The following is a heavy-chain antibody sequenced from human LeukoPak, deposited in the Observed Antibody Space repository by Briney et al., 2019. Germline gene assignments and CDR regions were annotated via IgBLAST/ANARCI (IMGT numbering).Heavy chain of an antibody. CDR3: ATGWSGYYRWRLDY. D-gene: IGHD3-3*01. Sequence: GASVKVSCKASGYTFTSYGISWVRQAPGQGLEWMGWISAYNGNTNYAQKLQGRVTMTTDTSTSTAYMELRSLRSDDTAVYYCATGWSGYYRWRLDYWGQGTLVIVSS. CDR2: ISAYNGNT. J-gene: IGHJ4*02. V-gene: IGHV1-18*01. CDR1: GYTFTSYG.